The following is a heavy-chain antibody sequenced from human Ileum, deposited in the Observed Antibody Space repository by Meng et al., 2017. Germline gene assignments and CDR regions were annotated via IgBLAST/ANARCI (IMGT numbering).Heavy chain of an antibody. CDR3: AREGGYSYGSDFDY. CDR2: INPNSGGT. CDR1: GYTFTGYY. J-gene: IGHJ4*02. D-gene: IGHD5-18*01. Sequence: ASVKVSCKASGYTFTGYYMHWVRRAPGQGLEWMGRINPNSGGTNYAQKFQGRVTMTRDTSISTAYMELSRLRSDDTAVYYCAREGGYSYGSDFDYWGQGTLVTVSS. V-gene: IGHV1-2*06.